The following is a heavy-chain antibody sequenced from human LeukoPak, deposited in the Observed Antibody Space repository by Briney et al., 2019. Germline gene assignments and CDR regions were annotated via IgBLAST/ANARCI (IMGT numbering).Heavy chain of an antibody. Sequence: GPSVKVSCKASGGTFSSYAISWVRQAPGQGLEWMGGIIPIFGTANYAQKFQGRVTITTDESTSTAYMELSSLRSEDTAVYYCARSHCSSTSCYLGEDYYYYMDVWGKGTTVTVSS. D-gene: IGHD2-2*01. CDR1: GGTFSSYA. CDR3: ARSHCSSTSCYLGEDYYYYMDV. V-gene: IGHV1-69*05. CDR2: IIPIFGTA. J-gene: IGHJ6*03.